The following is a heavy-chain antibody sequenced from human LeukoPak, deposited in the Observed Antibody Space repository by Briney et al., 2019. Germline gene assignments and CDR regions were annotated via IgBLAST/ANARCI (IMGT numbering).Heavy chain of an antibody. D-gene: IGHD1-26*01. J-gene: IGHJ4*02. CDR1: GFTFSNAW. CDR2: ISSNGGST. Sequence: PGGSLRLSCAASGFTFSNAWMSWVRQAPGKGLEYVSAISSNGGSTYYANSVKGRFTISRDNSKNTLYLQMGSLRAEDMAVYYCARGGKWELRSYGDYWGQGTLVTVSS. CDR3: ARGGKWELRSYGDY. V-gene: IGHV3-64*01.